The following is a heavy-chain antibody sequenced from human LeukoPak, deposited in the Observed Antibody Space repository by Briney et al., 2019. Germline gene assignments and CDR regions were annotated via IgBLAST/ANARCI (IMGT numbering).Heavy chain of an antibody. D-gene: IGHD3-22*01. V-gene: IGHV1-69*13. J-gene: IGHJ6*02. CDR1: GGTFSSYA. CDR2: IIPIFGTA. Sequence: GASVKVSCKASGGTFSSYAISWVRQAPGQGLEWMGGIIPIFGTANYAQKFQGRVTITADESTSTAYMELSSLRSEDTAVYYCARNWKVESSGYYRDPFYYYGMDVWGQGTTVTVSS. CDR3: ARNWKVESSGYYRDPFYYYGMDV.